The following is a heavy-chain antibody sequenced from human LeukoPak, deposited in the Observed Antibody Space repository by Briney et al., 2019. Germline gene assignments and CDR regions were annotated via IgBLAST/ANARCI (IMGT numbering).Heavy chain of an antibody. Sequence: QPGGSLRLSCAASGFTFSSYGMHWVRQAPGKGLGWVAFIRYDGSNKYYADSVKGRFTISRDNSKNTLYLQMNSLRAEDTAVYYCAKDSPNAKPYYYDSSGYYHYFDYWGQGTLVTVSS. CDR1: GFTFSSYG. J-gene: IGHJ4*02. V-gene: IGHV3-30*02. CDR3: AKDSPNAKPYYYDSSGYYHYFDY. D-gene: IGHD3-22*01. CDR2: IRYDGSNK.